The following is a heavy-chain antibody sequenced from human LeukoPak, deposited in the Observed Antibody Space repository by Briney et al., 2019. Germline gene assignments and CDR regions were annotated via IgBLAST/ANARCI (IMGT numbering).Heavy chain of an antibody. V-gene: IGHV4-4*02. CDR1: GGSISSSNW. J-gene: IGHJ3*02. Sequence: SETLSLTCAVSGGSISSSNWWSWVRPPPGKGLEWIGYIYHSGSTYYNPSLKSRVTISVDRSKNQFSLKLSSVTAADTAVYYCARAGSHSGKLPGGAFDIWGQGTMVTVSS. CDR2: IYHSGST. D-gene: IGHD1-26*01. CDR3: ARAGSHSGKLPGGAFDI.